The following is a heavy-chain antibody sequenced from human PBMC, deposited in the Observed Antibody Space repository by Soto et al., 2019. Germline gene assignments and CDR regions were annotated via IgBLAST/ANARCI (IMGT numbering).Heavy chain of an antibody. J-gene: IGHJ4*02. D-gene: IGHD5-12*01. V-gene: IGHV3-74*01. Sequence: GGSLRLSCAASGFTFSSYWMHWVRQAPGKGLVWVSRINSDGSSTSYADSVKGRFTISRDNAKNTLYLQMNSLRAEDTAVYYCARTYSGYDYVNYWGQGTLVTAPQ. CDR1: GFTFSSYW. CDR3: ARTYSGYDYVNY. CDR2: INSDGSST.